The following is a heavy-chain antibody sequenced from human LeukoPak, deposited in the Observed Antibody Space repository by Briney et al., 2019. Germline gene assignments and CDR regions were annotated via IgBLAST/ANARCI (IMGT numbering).Heavy chain of an antibody. CDR3: ESFDSGYDTN. V-gene: IGHV4-34*01. CDR2: INHSGST. D-gene: IGHD5-12*01. Sequence: SETLSLTCAVYGGSFSGYYWSWIRQPPGKGLEWIGEINHSGSTNYNPSLKSRVTISVDTSKNQFSLKLSSVTAADTAVYYCESFDSGYDTNWGQGTLVTVSS. J-gene: IGHJ4*02. CDR1: GGSFSGYY.